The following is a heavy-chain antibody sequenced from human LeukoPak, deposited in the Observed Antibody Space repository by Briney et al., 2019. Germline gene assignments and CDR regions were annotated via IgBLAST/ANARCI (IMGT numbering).Heavy chain of an antibody. CDR2: IYTDDTT. J-gene: IGHJ4*02. D-gene: IGHD1-26*01. Sequence: GGSLRLSCAASGFTFSSHSMNWVRQAPGKGLEWVSVIYTDDTTFYADSVKGRFTISRDNSKNTLYLQMNSLRAEDTAVYYCARYSGSLLRHYWGQGTLVTVSS. CDR3: ARYSGSLLRHY. CDR1: GFTFSSHS. V-gene: IGHV3-53*01.